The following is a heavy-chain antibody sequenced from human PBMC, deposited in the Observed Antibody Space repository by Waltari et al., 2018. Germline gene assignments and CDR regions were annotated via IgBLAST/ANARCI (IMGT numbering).Heavy chain of an antibody. J-gene: IGHJ6*03. CDR2: IYYSGST. CDR3: ARAVELQWRKYYYYMDV. Sequence: QLQLQESGPGLVKPSETLSPTCTVSGGSISSSSYYWGWLRQPPGKGLEWIGSIYYSGSTYDNPTLKSRVTISVDTSKNQFSLKLGSVTAADAAVYYCARAVELQWRKYYYYMDVWGKGTTVTIAS. D-gene: IGHD1-26*01. CDR1: GGSISSSSYY. V-gene: IGHV4-39*07.